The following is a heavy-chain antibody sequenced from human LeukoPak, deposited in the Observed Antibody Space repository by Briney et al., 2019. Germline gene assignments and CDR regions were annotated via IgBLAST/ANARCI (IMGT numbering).Heavy chain of an antibody. Sequence: EASVKVSCKASGGTFSSYAISWVRQAPGQGLEWMGGIIPIFGTANYAQKFQGRVTITADGSTSTAYMELSSLRSEDTAVYYCASPSIPVRFLEWLSAAYYFDYWGQGTLVTVSS. V-gene: IGHV1-69*13. D-gene: IGHD3-3*01. J-gene: IGHJ4*02. CDR2: IIPIFGTA. CDR1: GGTFSSYA. CDR3: ASPSIPVRFLEWLSAAYYFDY.